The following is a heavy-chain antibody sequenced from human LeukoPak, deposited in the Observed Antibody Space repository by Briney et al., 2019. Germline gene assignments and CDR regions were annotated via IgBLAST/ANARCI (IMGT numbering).Heavy chain of an antibody. CDR2: IYYGGST. CDR3: ARRGYSSGWYNYEY. Sequence: PSETLSLTCTVSGGSISGYYWSWIRQPPGKGLEWIGYIYYGGSTNYNPSLKSRVTLSVDTSKNQFSLKLNSVTAADTAVYYCARRGYSSGWYNYEYWGQGTVVTVSS. V-gene: IGHV4-59*01. CDR1: GGSISGYY. D-gene: IGHD6-19*01. J-gene: IGHJ4*02.